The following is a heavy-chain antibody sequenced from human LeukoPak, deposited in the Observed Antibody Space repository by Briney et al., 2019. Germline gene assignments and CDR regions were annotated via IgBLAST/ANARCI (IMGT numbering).Heavy chain of an antibody. V-gene: IGHV4-59*01. CDR2: IYFIGSA. D-gene: IGHD6-19*01. CDR3: ARDNGRYGVDY. Sequence: SETLSLTCTVSGGSISTYYWSWIRQAPGKGLEWIGYIYFIGSANYNPSLKSRVTISVDTSKNQFSLKLTSVTAADTAVYYCARDNGRYGVDYWGQGTLVTVSS. J-gene: IGHJ4*02. CDR1: GGSISTYY.